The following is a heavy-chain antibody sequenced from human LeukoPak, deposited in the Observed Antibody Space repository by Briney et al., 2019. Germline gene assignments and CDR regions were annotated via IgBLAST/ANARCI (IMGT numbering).Heavy chain of an antibody. CDR2: IKSKTDGGTT. V-gene: IGHV3-15*07. Sequence: PGGSLRLSCAASGFTFSNAWMNWVRQAPGKGLEWVGRIKSKTDGGTTDYAAPVKGRFTISRDDSKSIAYLQMNSLKTEDTAVYYCTSPGVAGFYYYGMDVWGQGTTVTVSS. CDR1: GFTFSNAW. D-gene: IGHD6-19*01. J-gene: IGHJ6*02. CDR3: TSPGVAGFYYYGMDV.